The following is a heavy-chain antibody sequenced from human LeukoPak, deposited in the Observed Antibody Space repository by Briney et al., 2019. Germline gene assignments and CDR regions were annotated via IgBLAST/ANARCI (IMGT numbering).Heavy chain of an antibody. CDR2: ISYDGSNK. Sequence: GGSLRLSCAASGFTFSSYGMHWVRQAPGKGLEWVAVISYDGSNKYYADSVKGRFTISRDNSKNTLYLQMNSLRAEDTAVYYCARGEGLWFGESTVAGNWYFDLWGRGTLVTVSS. J-gene: IGHJ2*01. V-gene: IGHV3-30*03. D-gene: IGHD3-10*01. CDR3: ARGEGLWFGESTVAGNWYFDL. CDR1: GFTFSSYG.